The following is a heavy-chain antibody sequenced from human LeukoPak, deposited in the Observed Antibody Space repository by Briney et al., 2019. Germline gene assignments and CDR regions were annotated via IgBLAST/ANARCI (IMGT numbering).Heavy chain of an antibody. CDR1: GDSISSSSYY. V-gene: IGHV4-31*03. CDR2: IYYSGSP. J-gene: IGHJ5*02. Sequence: PSETLSLTCSASGDSISSSSYYWVWIRQPPGKGLEWIGYIYYSGSPYYNPSLKSRVTISVDTSKNQFSLKLSSVTAADTAVYYCARDPQELGGFDPWGQGTLVTVSS. CDR3: ARDPQELGGFDP. D-gene: IGHD1-7*01.